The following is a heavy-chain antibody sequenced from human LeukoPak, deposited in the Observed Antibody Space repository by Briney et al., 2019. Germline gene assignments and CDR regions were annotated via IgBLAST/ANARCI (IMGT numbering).Heavy chain of an antibody. CDR3: AKVSGGGKLIVVVITLFDY. Sequence: GGSLRLSCVASGFTFSSYAMSWVCQAPGKGLEWVSAISGSGGSTYYADSVKGRLTISRDNSKNTLYLQMNSLRAEDTAVYYCAKVSGGGKLIVVVITLFDYWGQGTLVTVSS. D-gene: IGHD3-22*01. CDR1: GFTFSSYA. CDR2: ISGSGGST. J-gene: IGHJ4*02. V-gene: IGHV3-23*01.